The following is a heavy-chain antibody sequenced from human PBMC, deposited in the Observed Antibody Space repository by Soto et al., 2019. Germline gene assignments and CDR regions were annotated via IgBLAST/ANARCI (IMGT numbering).Heavy chain of an antibody. CDR2: ISYDGSNK. V-gene: IGHV3-30*18. J-gene: IGHJ6*02. CDR1: GFTFSSYG. CDR3: AKDVIAVAGIYGMDV. Sequence: ESGGGVVQPGRSLRLSCAASGFTFSSYGMHWVRQAPGKGLEWVAVISYDGSNKYYADSVKGRFTISRDNSKNTLYLQMNSLRAEDTAVYYCAKDVIAVAGIYGMDVWGQGTTVTVSS. D-gene: IGHD6-19*01.